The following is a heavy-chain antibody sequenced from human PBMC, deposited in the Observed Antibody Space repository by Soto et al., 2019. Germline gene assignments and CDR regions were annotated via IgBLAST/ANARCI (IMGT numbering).Heavy chain of an antibody. CDR2: INHSGST. CDR1: GGSFSGYY. D-gene: IGHD3-3*01. J-gene: IGHJ6*03. V-gene: IGHV4-34*01. CDR3: ARVFWSGYLHYYYMDV. Sequence: PSETLSLTCAVYGGSFSGYYWSWIRQPPGKGLEWIGEINHSGSTNYNPSLKSRITITVDTSKNQFSLKLSSVTAADTAVYYCARVFWSGYLHYYYMDVWGKGTTVTVSS.